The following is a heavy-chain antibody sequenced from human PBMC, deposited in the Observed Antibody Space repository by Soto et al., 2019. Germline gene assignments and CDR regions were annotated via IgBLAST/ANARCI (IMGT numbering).Heavy chain of an antibody. V-gene: IGHV3-23*01. Sequence: GGSLRLSCAASGFTFSTDPMSWVRQPPGKGLEWVSTINSAGCTYYADSVKGRFTISRDNPKSMLHLEMNSLRAEETAVYYCVKGGPSDVVARLFDYWGHGTLVTVSS. J-gene: IGHJ4*01. D-gene: IGHD2-15*01. CDR1: GFTFSTDP. CDR2: INSAGCT. CDR3: VKGGPSDVVARLFDY.